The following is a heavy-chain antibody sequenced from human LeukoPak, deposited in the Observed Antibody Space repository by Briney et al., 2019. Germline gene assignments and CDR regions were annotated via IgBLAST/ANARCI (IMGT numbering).Heavy chain of an antibody. Sequence: PGGSLRLSCEASGFTFSSYAMSWVRQAPGKGLEWVSGISGSGGSTYYADSVKGRFTISRDNSKNTLYLQMNSLRAEDTAVYYCAKDRGKWPRYSDYWGQGTLVSVSS. D-gene: IGHD5-12*01. V-gene: IGHV3-23*01. CDR2: ISGSGGST. J-gene: IGHJ4*02. CDR1: GFTFSSYA. CDR3: AKDRGKWPRYSDY.